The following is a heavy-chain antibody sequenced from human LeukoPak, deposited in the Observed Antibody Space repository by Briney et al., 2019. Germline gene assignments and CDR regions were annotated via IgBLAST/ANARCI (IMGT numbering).Heavy chain of an antibody. V-gene: IGHV4-61*08. CDR2: ISYSGST. CDR3: AREAVAGGSGSNYHYYGVDV. D-gene: IGHD3-10*01. Sequence: SETLSLTCTVSGGSISSGGYYWSWFRQPPGKGLEWIGFISYSGSTNYNPSLKSRVTISIDTSKNQFSLKLSSVTAADTAVYYCAREAVAGGSGSNYHYYGVDVWGQGTTVTVSS. CDR1: GGSISSGGYY. J-gene: IGHJ6*02.